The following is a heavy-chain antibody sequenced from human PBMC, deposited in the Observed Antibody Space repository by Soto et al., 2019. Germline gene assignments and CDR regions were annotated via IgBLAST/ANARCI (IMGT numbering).Heavy chain of an antibody. CDR3: TADLPAFIAQVDP. D-gene: IGHD3-3*02. Sequence: GGSLRLSCAASGFTFSSAWFNWVRQAPGKGLEWVGRIKSQNDGGTTDYAAPVRDRFTISKDDSINTLYLQMNSLQTEDTGVYFCTADLPAFIAQVDPWGQGTLVTVSS. CDR2: IKSQNDGGTT. V-gene: IGHV3-15*07. CDR1: GFTFSSAW. J-gene: IGHJ5*02.